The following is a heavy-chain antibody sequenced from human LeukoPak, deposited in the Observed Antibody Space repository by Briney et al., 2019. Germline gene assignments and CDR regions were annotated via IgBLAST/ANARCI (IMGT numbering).Heavy chain of an antibody. CDR1: GGSLSSYY. CDR3: ARWDDSAWAFGN. Sequence: SETLSLTCTVSGGSLSSYYWSWIRQPPGKGLEWIGYIYYSGSTNYNPSLKSRVTISVDTSKNQFSLKLSSVTAADTAVYYCARWDDSAWAFGNWGPGTLVTVSS. D-gene: IGHD6-19*01. CDR2: IYYSGST. J-gene: IGHJ4*02. V-gene: IGHV4-59*01.